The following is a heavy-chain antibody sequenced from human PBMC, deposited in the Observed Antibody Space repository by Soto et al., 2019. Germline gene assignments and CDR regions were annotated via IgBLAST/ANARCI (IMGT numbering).Heavy chain of an antibody. Sequence: QITFKESGPTLVKPKQTLTLTCTFSGFSVTSDGLGVGWIRQRPGKALEWLAVIFWDDDNRYSPSLESRLSIARDTSKDQVFLTMTNMESVDTATYYCALLNDGDYTFWGQGTRVTVSS. CDR1: GFSVTSDGLG. J-gene: IGHJ4*02. V-gene: IGHV2-5*02. CDR2: IFWDDDN. CDR3: ALLNDGDYTF. D-gene: IGHD4-17*01.